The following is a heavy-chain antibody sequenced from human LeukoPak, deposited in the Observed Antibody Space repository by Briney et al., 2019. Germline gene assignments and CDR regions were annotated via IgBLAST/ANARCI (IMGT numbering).Heavy chain of an antibody. CDR1: GFTFDVYA. J-gene: IGHJ4*02. CDR2: ICWNSGII. D-gene: IGHD6-19*01. CDR3: AKDERAVAGTGGYFDY. V-gene: IGHV3-9*01. Sequence: GRSLKLSCAASGFTFDVYAMHSAPQAPGEGLDWVSGICWNSGIIGYADSVKGRFTISRDNAKNSLYLQMNSLRAEDTALYYCAKDERAVAGTGGYFDYWGQGTLVTVSS.